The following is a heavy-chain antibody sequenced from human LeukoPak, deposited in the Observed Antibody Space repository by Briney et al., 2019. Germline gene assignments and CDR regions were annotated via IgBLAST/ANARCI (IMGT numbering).Heavy chain of an antibody. CDR2: ISSSSSYI. D-gene: IGHD3-10*01. J-gene: IGHJ5*02. Sequence: PGGSLRLSCAASGFTFSSYGMNWVRQAPGKGLEWVSSISSSSSYIYYADSVKGRFTISRDNAKNSLYLQMNSLRAEDTAVYYCARDYYGSGSPYNWFDPWGQGTLVTVSS. V-gene: IGHV3-21*01. CDR3: ARDYYGSGSPYNWFDP. CDR1: GFTFSSYG.